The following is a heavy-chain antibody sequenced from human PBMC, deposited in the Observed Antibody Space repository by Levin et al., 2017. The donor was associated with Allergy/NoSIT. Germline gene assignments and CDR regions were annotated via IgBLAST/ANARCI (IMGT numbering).Heavy chain of an antibody. V-gene: IGHV4-61*02. Sequence: SQTLSLTCTVSGGSISSGSYYWSWIRQPAGKGLEWIGRIYTSGSTNYNPSLKSRVTISVDTSKNQFSLKLSSVTAADTAVYYCARAPGFDWLPEPFDYWGQGTLVTVSS. CDR2: IYTSGST. J-gene: IGHJ4*02. CDR3: ARAPGFDWLPEPFDY. CDR1: GGSISSGSYY. D-gene: IGHD3-9*01.